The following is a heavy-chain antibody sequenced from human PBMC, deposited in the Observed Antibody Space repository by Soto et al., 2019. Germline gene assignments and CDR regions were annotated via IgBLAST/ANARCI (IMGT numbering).Heavy chain of an antibody. CDR2: ISSSSSYI. CDR3: AREPDHLNYYYHGMDV. J-gene: IGHJ6*02. Sequence: PGGSLRLSCAASGFTFSSYSMNWVRQAPGKGLEWVSSISSSSSYIYYADSVKGRFTISRDNAKNSLYLQMNSLRAEDTAVYYCAREPDHLNYYYHGMDVWGQGTTVTVSS. CDR1: GFTFSSYS. V-gene: IGHV3-21*01.